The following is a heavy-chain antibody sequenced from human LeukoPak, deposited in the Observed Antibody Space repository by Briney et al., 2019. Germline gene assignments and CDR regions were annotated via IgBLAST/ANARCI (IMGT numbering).Heavy chain of an antibody. Sequence: GRSLRLSCAASGFTFDDYAMHWVRQAPGKCLEWVSGISWNSGSIGYADSVKGRFTISRDNAKNSLYLQMNSLRAEDMALYYCAKDISAPGAAVTPWGQGTLVTVSS. D-gene: IGHD6-13*01. CDR2: ISWNSGSI. V-gene: IGHV3-9*03. CDR1: GFTFDDYA. J-gene: IGHJ4*02. CDR3: AKDISAPGAAVTP.